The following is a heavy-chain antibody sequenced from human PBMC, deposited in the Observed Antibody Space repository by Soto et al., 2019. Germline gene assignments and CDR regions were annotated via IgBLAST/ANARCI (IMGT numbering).Heavy chain of an antibody. CDR2: ISYDGSNK. CDR3: AKEESGWSILDY. Sequence: PGGSLRRSCAASGFTFSSYVMHWVRQAPGKGLEWVAVISYDGSNKYYADSVNGRFTISRDNSKNTLYLQMNSLRAEDTAVYYCAKEESGWSILDYCGQGTLVTVSS. V-gene: IGHV3-30*18. D-gene: IGHD6-19*01. J-gene: IGHJ4*02. CDR1: GFTFSSYV.